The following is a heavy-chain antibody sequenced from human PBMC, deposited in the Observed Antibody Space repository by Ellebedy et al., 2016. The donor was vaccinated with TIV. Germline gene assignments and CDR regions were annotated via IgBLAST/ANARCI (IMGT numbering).Heavy chain of an antibody. CDR2: ISGSGGST. CDR1: GFTFSSYA. CDR3: AKDERDRYFDWLFPD. D-gene: IGHD3-9*01. V-gene: IGHV3-23*01. J-gene: IGHJ4*02. Sequence: GESLKISCAASGFTFSSYAMSWVRQAPGKGLEWVSAISGSGGSTYYADSVKGRFTISRDNSKNTLYLQMNSLRAEDTAVYYCAKDERDRYFDWLFPDWGQGTLVTVSS.